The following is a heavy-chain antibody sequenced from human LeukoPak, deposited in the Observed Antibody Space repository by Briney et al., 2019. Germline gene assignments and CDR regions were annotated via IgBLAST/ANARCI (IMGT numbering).Heavy chain of an antibody. CDR3: ARANGDSIYYYYYYMDV. Sequence: SETLSLTCTVSGGSIGSGDYYWSWIRQPPGKGLEWIGYIYYSGSTYYNPSLKSGVTISVDTSKNQFSLKLSSVTAADTAVYYCARANGDSIYYYYYYMDVWGKGTTVTVSS. CDR1: GGSIGSGDYY. J-gene: IGHJ6*03. D-gene: IGHD4-17*01. V-gene: IGHV4-30-4*08. CDR2: IYYSGST.